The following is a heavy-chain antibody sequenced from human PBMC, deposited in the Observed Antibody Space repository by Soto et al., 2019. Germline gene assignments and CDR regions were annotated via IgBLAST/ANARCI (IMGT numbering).Heavy chain of an antibody. Sequence: ASVKVSCKASGYTFTSYAMHWVRQAPGQRLEWMGWINAGNGNTKYSQKFQGRVTITRDTSASTAYMELSSLRSEDTAVYYCARYCSGGSCYSIYYGMDVWGQGTTGTVSS. J-gene: IGHJ6*02. CDR3: ARYCSGGSCYSIYYGMDV. CDR2: INAGNGNT. V-gene: IGHV1-3*01. D-gene: IGHD2-15*01. CDR1: GYTFTSYA.